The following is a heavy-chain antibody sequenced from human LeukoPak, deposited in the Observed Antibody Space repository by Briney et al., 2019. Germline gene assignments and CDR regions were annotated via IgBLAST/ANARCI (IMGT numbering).Heavy chain of an antibody. J-gene: IGHJ3*02. CDR1: GFTFSSYS. CDR2: ISSSSSYI. V-gene: IGHV3-21*04. Sequence: PGGSLRLSCAASGFTFSSYSMNWVRQAPGKGLEWVSSISSSSSYIYYADSVKGRFTISRDNAKNTLYLQMNSLRAEDTAVYYCAKGSYGSEDAFDIWGQGTMVTVSS. CDR3: AKGSYGSEDAFDI. D-gene: IGHD3-10*01.